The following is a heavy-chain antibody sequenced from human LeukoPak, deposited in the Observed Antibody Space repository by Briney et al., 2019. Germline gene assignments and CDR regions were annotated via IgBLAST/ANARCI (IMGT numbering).Heavy chain of an antibody. D-gene: IGHD3-10*01. CDR3: ARDSGTTGEVKCDP. Sequence: SETLSLTCTVSGGSISSSSYYWGWIRQPPGNGLEWTGSIYYSGSTYYNPSLKSRVTMSVDSSKTQFSLKLSSVTAADTAIYYCARDSGTTGEVKCDPWGQQTLVTVSS. CDR1: GGSISSSSYY. CDR2: IYYSGST. V-gene: IGHV4-39*07. J-gene: IGHJ5*02.